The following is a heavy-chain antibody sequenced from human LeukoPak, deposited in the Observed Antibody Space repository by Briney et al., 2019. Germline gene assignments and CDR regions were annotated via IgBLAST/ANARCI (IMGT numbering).Heavy chain of an antibody. J-gene: IGHJ4*02. CDR3: ARLERDILTGYLKFGY. V-gene: IGHV4-4*02. CDR1: GASISSDHW. CDR2: IHESGRT. D-gene: IGHD3-9*01. Sequence: SETLSLTCAVSGASISSDHWWTWVRQPPGKGLEWIGEIHESGRTNYSPSLKSRVTFSVDKSRNQVSLGLNSVTAADTAVYYCARLERDILTGYLKFGYWGQGILVTVSS.